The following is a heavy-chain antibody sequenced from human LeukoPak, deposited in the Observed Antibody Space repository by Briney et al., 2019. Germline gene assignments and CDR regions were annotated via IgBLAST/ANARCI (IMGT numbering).Heavy chain of an antibody. Sequence: PSDTLSLTCNVSGDSIRGFYWAWIRQPPGKGLEWIGYFDNSGGSNYNPALESRVIISVDTSKNQFSLKLRSLTAADTAVYYCARARGYSSSWYYPTFDYWGQGTLVTVSS. CDR2: FDNSGGS. V-gene: IGHV4-59*07. J-gene: IGHJ4*02. CDR3: ARARGYSSSWYYPTFDY. CDR1: GDSIRGFY. D-gene: IGHD6-13*01.